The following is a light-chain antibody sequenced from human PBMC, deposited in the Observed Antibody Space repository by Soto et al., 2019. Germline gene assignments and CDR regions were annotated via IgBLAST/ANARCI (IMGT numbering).Light chain of an antibody. J-gene: IGLJ2*01. CDR3: CSYAGSSTFL. CDR2: EVS. CDR1: SSDVGGYNY. V-gene: IGLV2-14*01. Sequence: QSALTQPASVSGSPGQSITISCTGTSSDVGGYNYVSWYQQHPGKAPKLMIYEVSNRPSGVSNRFSGSKSGNTASLTISGLQAEDEADYYCCSYAGSSTFLFGGGTKLTVL.